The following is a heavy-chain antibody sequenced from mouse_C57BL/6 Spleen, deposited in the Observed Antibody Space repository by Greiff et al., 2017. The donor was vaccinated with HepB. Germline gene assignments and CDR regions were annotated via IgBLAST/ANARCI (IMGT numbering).Heavy chain of an antibody. D-gene: IGHD4-1*01. V-gene: IGHV1-26*01. J-gene: IGHJ3*01. CDR2: INPNNGGT. CDR3: ARRENWAWFAY. CDR1: GYTFTDYY. Sequence: VQLQQSGPELVKPGASVKISCKASGYTFTDYYMNWVKQSHGKSLEWIGDINPNNGGTSYNQKFKGKATLTVDKSSSTAYMELRSLTSEDSAVYYCARRENWAWFAYWGQGTLVTVSA.